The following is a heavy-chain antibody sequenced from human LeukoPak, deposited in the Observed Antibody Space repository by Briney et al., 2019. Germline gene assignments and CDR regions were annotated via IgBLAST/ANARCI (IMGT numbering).Heavy chain of an antibody. D-gene: IGHD6-13*01. V-gene: IGHV3-11*01. CDR2: INVNGAAM. CDR1: GFSFKDYY. Sequence: PGGSLRLSCAASGFSFKDYYFSWIRQAPGKGLEWVSFINVNGAAMYYVDSVKGRFTISWDNAKSSLYLEMNSLRAEDTAVYYCARGPRILAAGSYYFDYWGQGSLVTVSS. CDR3: ARGPRILAAGSYYFDY. J-gene: IGHJ4*02.